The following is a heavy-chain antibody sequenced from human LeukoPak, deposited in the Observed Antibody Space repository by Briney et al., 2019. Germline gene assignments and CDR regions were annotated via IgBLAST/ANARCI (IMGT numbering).Heavy chain of an antibody. D-gene: IGHD6-13*01. Sequence: PGGSLRLSCAASGFTFSSYSMNWVRQAPGKGLEWVSSISSSSSYIYYADSVKGRLTISRDNAKNSLYLQMNSLRAEDTAVYYCARGPGAAGSLFDYWGQGTLVTVSS. J-gene: IGHJ4*02. CDR1: GFTFSSYS. CDR3: ARGPGAAGSLFDY. V-gene: IGHV3-21*01. CDR2: ISSSSSYI.